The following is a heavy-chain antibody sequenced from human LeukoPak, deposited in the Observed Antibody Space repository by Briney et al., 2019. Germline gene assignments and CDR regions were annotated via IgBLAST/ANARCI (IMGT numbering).Heavy chain of an antibody. D-gene: IGHD2-2*02. V-gene: IGHV2-5*02. J-gene: IGHJ6*03. CDR2: IYWDDDK. CDR3: AHRRFGSKTIPFYYMDV. CDR1: GFSLSTSGVG. Sequence: SGPTLVNPTQTLTLTCTFSGFSLSTSGVGVGWIRQPPGKALEWLALIYWDDDKRYSPSLKSRLTITKDTSKNQVVLTMTNIDPVDTATYYCAHRRFGSKTIPFYYMDVWGKGTTVTVSS.